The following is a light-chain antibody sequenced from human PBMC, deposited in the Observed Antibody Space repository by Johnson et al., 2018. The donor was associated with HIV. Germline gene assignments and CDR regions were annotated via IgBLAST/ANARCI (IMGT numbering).Light chain of an antibody. CDR1: SSNIGNNY. CDR3: GTWDSGLGAHYV. V-gene: IGLV1-51*02. Sequence: QSVLTQPPSVSAAPGQKVTISCSGSSSNIGNNYVSWYQQLPGTAPKLLIYENNKRPSGFPDRFSASKSATSAPLDCTALQTGDEADYYCGTWDSGLGAHYVFGTGTKVTVL. J-gene: IGLJ1*01. CDR2: ENN.